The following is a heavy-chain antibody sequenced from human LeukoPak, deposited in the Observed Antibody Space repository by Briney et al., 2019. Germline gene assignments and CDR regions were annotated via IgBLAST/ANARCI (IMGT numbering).Heavy chain of an antibody. V-gene: IGHV1-2*02. J-gene: IGHJ3*02. CDR3: AIEFATVVVSAVISAFDI. CDR1: GYTFTGHY. Sequence: ASVKVSCKASGYTFTGHYMHWVRQAPGQGLEWMGWINPNSGGTNYAQKFQGRVTMTRYTSIRTAYMELSRLRSDDTAVYYCAIEFATVVVSAVISAFDIWGQGTMVTVSS. D-gene: IGHD2-2*02. CDR2: INPNSGGT.